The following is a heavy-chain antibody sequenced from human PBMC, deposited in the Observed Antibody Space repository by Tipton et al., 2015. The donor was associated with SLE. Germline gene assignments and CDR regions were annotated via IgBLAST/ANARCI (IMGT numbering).Heavy chain of an antibody. CDR1: GGSFSGYY. V-gene: IGHV4-34*01. J-gene: IGHJ4*02. Sequence: GMVKPSETLSLSCAVYGGSFSGYYWSWIRQSPGKGLEWIGDMNHSGSANYNPSLKSRITISVDTSKNQFSLKMSSVTAADTAVYYCARGRLVYPFDFWGQGTLVTVSS. CDR3: ARGRLVYPFDF. CDR2: MNHSGSA. D-gene: IGHD3-16*02.